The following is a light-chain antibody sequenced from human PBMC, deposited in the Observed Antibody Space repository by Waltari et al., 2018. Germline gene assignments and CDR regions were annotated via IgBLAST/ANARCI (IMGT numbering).Light chain of an antibody. CDR1: QDIASA. CDR2: DAS. V-gene: IGKV1D-13*01. J-gene: IGKJ5*01. CDR3: QQFNNYPPIT. Sequence: AFQLPQSPSSLSASVGDRVTITCRASQDIASALAWYQQKPGKSPKLLIYDASTLQSVVPLRFSGSGSGTDFTLTISSLQPEDFATYYCQQFNNYPPITFGQGTRLDIK.